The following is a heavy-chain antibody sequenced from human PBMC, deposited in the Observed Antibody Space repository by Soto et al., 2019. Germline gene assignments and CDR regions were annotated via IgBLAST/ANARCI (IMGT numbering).Heavy chain of an antibody. CDR3: ARDRGGYGSGSGWFDP. J-gene: IGHJ5*02. D-gene: IGHD3-10*01. CDR1: GFTFSSYS. CDR2: ISSSSSYI. Sequence: GGSLRLSCAASGFTFSSYSMNWVRQAPGKGLEWVSSISSSSSYIYYADSVKGRFTISRDNAKNSLYLQMNSLRAEDTAVYYCARDRGGYGSGSGWFDPWGQGTLVTVSS. V-gene: IGHV3-21*01.